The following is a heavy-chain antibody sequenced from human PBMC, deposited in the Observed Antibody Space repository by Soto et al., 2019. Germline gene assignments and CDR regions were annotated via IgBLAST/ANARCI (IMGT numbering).Heavy chain of an antibody. D-gene: IGHD5-18*01. CDR3: ARGGYRNFEY. CDR1: GFTFSSYS. CDR2: ISSSSNTI. V-gene: IGHV3-48*01. Sequence: EVQLVESGGGLVQPGGSLRLSCAASGFTFSSYSMNWVRQAPGKGLEWISYISSSSNTIYYADPMKGRFTISRDNARYSLYLQMIGLRAEDTAVYYCARGGYRNFEYWGQGTLVTVSS. J-gene: IGHJ4*02.